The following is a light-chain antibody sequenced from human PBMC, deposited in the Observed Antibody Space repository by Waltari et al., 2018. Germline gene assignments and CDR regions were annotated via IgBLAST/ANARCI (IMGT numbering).Light chain of an antibody. CDR2: DVS. CDR1: SSDVGGYNY. CDR3: SSYTTSSTRE. V-gene: IGLV2-14*03. Sequence: QSALTQPASVSGSPGQSITISCTGTSSDVGGYNYVSWYQQHPGKALKLMIYDVSNRPSGVSNRFSGSKSGNTASLTISGLQAEDEADYYCSSYTTSSTREFGGGTKLTVL. J-gene: IGLJ2*01.